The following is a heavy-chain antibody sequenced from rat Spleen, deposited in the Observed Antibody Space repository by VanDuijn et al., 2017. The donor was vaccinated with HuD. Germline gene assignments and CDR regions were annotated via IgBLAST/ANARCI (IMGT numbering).Heavy chain of an antibody. Sequence: EVQLVESGGGLVQPGRSMKLSCAASGFTFSSFAMAWVRQAPTKGLEWVASISYDGGNTYYRDSVKGRFTISRDNAKSSLYLQMDSLRSEDTSTYYCAKDMTRQPLRYFDFWGPGTMVTVSS. CDR1: GFTFSSFA. D-gene: IGHD1-7*01. V-gene: IGHV5-20*01. CDR2: ISYDGGNT. J-gene: IGHJ1*01. CDR3: AKDMTRQPLRYFDF.